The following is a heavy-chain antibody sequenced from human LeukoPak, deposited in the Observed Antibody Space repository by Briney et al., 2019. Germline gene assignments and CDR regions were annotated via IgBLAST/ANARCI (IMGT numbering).Heavy chain of an antibody. V-gene: IGHV3-23*01. D-gene: IGHD3-22*01. CDR2: ISGSGGST. CDR1: GFTFSSYG. CDR3: AMLNYDSSGYYSNYFDY. J-gene: IGHJ4*02. Sequence: GGSLRLSCAASGFTFSSYGMSWVRQAPGKGLEWVSAISGSGGSTYFADSVRGRFTISRDNSKNTLSLHMNSLRAEDTAVYYCAMLNYDSSGYYSNYFDYWGQGTLVTVSS.